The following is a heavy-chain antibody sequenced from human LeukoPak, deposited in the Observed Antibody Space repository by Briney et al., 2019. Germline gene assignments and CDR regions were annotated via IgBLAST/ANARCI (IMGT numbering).Heavy chain of an antibody. CDR3: TRARIAARTNWFDP. CDR1: GFTFGDYA. CDR2: IRSKAYGGTT. Sequence: GGSLRLSCTASGFTFGDYAMSWFRQAPGKGLEWVGFIRSKAYGGTTEYAASVKGRFTIPRDDSKGIAYLQMNSLKTEDTAVYYCTRARIAARTNWFDPWGQGTLVTVSS. V-gene: IGHV3-49*03. J-gene: IGHJ5*02. D-gene: IGHD6-6*01.